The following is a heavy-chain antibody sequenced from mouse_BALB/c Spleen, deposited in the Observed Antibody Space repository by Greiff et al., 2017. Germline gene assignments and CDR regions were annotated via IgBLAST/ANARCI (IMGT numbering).Heavy chain of an antibody. CDR3: AREGYYGSSFFAY. Sequence: EVKLVESGGDLVKPGGSLKLSCAASGFTFSSYGMSWVRQTPDKRLEWVATISSGGSYTYYPDSVKGRFTISRDNAKNTLYLEMSSLRSEDTAMYYCAREGYYGSSFFAYWGQGTLVTVSA. J-gene: IGHJ3*01. D-gene: IGHD1-1*01. CDR1: GFTFSSYG. CDR2: ISSGGSYT. V-gene: IGHV5-6*02.